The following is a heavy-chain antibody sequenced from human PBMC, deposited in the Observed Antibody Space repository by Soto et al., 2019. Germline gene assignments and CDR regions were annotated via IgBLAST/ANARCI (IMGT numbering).Heavy chain of an antibody. Sequence: GESLKISCRGSGYSFTTSWIGWVRQMPGKGLEWMAIIYPGDSGTRYSPSLQGQVTISADKSVSTAYLQWSSLKASDTGMYYCAVRGYLAKILYWGQGTLVTVSS. CDR1: GYSFTTSW. D-gene: IGHD5-12*01. J-gene: IGHJ4*02. CDR3: AVRGYLAKILY. CDR2: IYPGDSGT. V-gene: IGHV5-51*01.